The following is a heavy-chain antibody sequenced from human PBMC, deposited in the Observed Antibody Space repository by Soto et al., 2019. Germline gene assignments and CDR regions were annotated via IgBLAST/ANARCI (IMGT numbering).Heavy chain of an antibody. CDR2: ISYDGSSK. Sequence: QVQLVESGGGVVQPGRSLRLSCAASGFTFSNYGMYWVRQAPGKGLEWVAFISYDGSSKFYADPMKGRHTISRDNSKNTLYLQMNSLRAEDTAVYYWVKGIGNYRALEYWGQGTLVTVSS. D-gene: IGHD1-7*01. J-gene: IGHJ4*02. V-gene: IGHV3-30*18. CDR3: VKGIGNYRALEY. CDR1: GFTFSNYG.